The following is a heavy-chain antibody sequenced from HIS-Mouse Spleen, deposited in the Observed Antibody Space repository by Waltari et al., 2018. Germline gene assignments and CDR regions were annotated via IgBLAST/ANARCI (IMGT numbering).Heavy chain of an antibody. Sequence: QVQLLQSGAEVKKPGASVKVSCKASGYTFTGYYMHRVRKAPGQGLEWMGWINPNSGGTNYAQKFQGRVTMTRDTSISTAYMELSRLRSDDTAVYYCARGSGRWELLLPNWFDPWGQGTLVTVSS. CDR1: GYTFTGYY. D-gene: IGHD1-26*01. V-gene: IGHV1-2*02. CDR2: INPNSGGT. CDR3: ARGSGRWELLLPNWFDP. J-gene: IGHJ5*02.